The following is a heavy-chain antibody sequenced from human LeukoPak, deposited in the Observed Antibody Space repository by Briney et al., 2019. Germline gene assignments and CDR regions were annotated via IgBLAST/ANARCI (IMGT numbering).Heavy chain of an antibody. Sequence: SETLSLTCAVYGGSFSGYYWSWIRQPPEKGLEWIGEINHSGSTNYNPSLKSRVTISVDTSKNQFSQKLSSVTAADTAVYYCARGPAALYYFDYWGQGTLVTVSS. J-gene: IGHJ4*02. CDR2: INHSGST. CDR1: GGSFSGYY. V-gene: IGHV4-34*01. CDR3: ARGPAALYYFDY. D-gene: IGHD2-2*01.